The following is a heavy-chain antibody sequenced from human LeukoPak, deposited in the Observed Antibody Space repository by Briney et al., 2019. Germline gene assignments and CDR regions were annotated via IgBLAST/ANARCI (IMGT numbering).Heavy chain of an antibody. J-gene: IGHJ3*02. CDR3: AKNSIVVVIWDAFDI. D-gene: IGHD3-22*01. CDR1: GFTFDDYG. Sequence: GGSLRLSCAASGFTFDDYGMSWVRQAPGKGLEWVSATSGSGGSTYYADSVKGRFTISRDNSKNTLYLQMNSLRAEDTAVYYCAKNSIVVVIWDAFDIWGQGTMVTVSS. CDR2: TSGSGGST. V-gene: IGHV3-23*01.